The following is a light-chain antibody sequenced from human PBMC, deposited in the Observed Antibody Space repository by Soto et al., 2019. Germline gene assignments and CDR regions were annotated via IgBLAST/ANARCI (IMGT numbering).Light chain of an antibody. V-gene: IGLV1-51*01. Sequence: QSVLTQPPSVSAAPGQKIIISCSGSRSNLGTYYVSWYHQLPGTAPKVVIYDNSRRPSGIPDRFSGSKSGTSATLAITGLQTGDEGNYSCGAWDSSLNVYVFGGGTKLTVL. J-gene: IGLJ1*01. CDR1: RSNLGTYY. CDR3: GAWDSSLNVYV. CDR2: DNS.